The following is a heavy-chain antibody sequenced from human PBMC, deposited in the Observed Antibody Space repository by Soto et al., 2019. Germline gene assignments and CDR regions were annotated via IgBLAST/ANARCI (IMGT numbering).Heavy chain of an antibody. Sequence: QVQLVESGGGVVQPGRSLRLSCAASGFTFSSYAMHWVRQAPGKGLEWVAVISYDGSNKYYADSVKGRFTISRDNSKNTLYLQMNSLRAEETAVYYCARTPRGQWELPYYYYGMDVWGQGTTVTVSS. CDR3: ARTPRGQWELPYYYYGMDV. CDR1: GFTFSSYA. D-gene: IGHD1-26*01. V-gene: IGHV3-30-3*01. CDR2: ISYDGSNK. J-gene: IGHJ6*02.